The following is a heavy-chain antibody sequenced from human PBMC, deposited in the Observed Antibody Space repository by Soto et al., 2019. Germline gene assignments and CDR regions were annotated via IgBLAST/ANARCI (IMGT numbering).Heavy chain of an antibody. D-gene: IGHD2-8*01. CDR1: GFTFSTSS. J-gene: IGHJ4*02. Sequence: EVQLVESGGGLVQPGGSLRLSCAASGFTFSTSSMNWVRQAPGKGLEWISYIRSSSTTIYYADSVKGRFTISRDNAKNSLYLQMDSLRDEDTAVYYCAGDREWAFDYWGQGTLVTVSS. CDR2: IRSSSTTI. V-gene: IGHV3-48*02. CDR3: AGDREWAFDY.